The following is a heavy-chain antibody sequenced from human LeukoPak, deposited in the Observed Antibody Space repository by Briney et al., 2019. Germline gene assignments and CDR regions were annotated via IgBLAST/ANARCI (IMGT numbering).Heavy chain of an antibody. CDR1: GFTFSSYA. J-gene: IGHJ4*02. CDR3: AKDHYYDSSGYCFDY. D-gene: IGHD3-22*01. V-gene: IGHV3-23*01. Sequence: PGGSLRLSCAASGFTFSSYAMSWVRQAPGKGLEWVSAISGSGGSTYYADSVKGRFTISRDNSKNTLYLQMNSLRAEDTAVYYCAKDHYYDSSGYCFDYWGQGTLVTVSS. CDR2: ISGSGGST.